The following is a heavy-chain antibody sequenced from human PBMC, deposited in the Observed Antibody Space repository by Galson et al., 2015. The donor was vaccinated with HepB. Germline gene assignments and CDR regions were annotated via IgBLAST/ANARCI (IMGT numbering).Heavy chain of an antibody. CDR3: ARDQSIVVAGNVNL. V-gene: IGHV1-18*01. Sequence: SVKVSCKASGYTFINFGVSWVRQAPGQGLEWMGWISPYNGNTKYAQRFLGRFTMTTDTSTGTAYMELRSLRTDDTAVFYCARDQSIVVAGNVNLWGQGTLVTVSS. D-gene: IGHD6-19*01. CDR1: GYTFINFG. J-gene: IGHJ4*02. CDR2: ISPYNGNT.